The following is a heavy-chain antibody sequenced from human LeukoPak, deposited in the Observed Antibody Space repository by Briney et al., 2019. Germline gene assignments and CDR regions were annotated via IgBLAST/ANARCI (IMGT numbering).Heavy chain of an antibody. Sequence: GGSLRLSCTASGFTFGNYEMNWVRQAPGKGLEWISYISSSGSTIDYADSVKGRFTTSRDNAKNSLYLQMNSLRAEDTAVYYCARRRSDYYYYYMDVWGKGTTVTVSS. CDR1: GFTFGNYE. CDR3: ARRRSDYYYYYMDV. J-gene: IGHJ6*03. CDR2: ISSSGSTI. V-gene: IGHV3-48*03.